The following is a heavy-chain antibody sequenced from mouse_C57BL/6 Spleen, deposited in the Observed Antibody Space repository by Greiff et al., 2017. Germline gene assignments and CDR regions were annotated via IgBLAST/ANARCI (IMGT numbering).Heavy chain of an antibody. CDR3: ARDYGHYFDY. CDR2: IYPGSGNT. CDR1: GYTFTDYY. D-gene: IGHD1-2*01. Sequence: VQLQQSGAELVRPGASVKLSCKASGYTFTDYYINWVKQRPGQGLEWIARIYPGSGNTYYNEKIKGKATLTAETSSRTAYMQLSSLTSEDSAVYFCARDYGHYFDYWGQGTTLTVSS. V-gene: IGHV1-76*01. J-gene: IGHJ2*01.